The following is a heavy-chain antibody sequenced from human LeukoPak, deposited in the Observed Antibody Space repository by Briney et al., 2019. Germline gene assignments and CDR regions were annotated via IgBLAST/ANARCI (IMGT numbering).Heavy chain of an antibody. D-gene: IGHD1-26*01. CDR2: INRDGSTT. V-gene: IGHV3-74*01. Sequence: GGSLRLSCAASGFTVSSYWMHWVRQAPGKGLVWVSHINRDGSTTTYADSVKGRFTISRDDAKNTLYLQMNSLRAEDTAVYYCAREREWVGATGFFDYWGQGTLVTVS. J-gene: IGHJ4*02. CDR1: GFTVSSYW. CDR3: AREREWVGATGFFDY.